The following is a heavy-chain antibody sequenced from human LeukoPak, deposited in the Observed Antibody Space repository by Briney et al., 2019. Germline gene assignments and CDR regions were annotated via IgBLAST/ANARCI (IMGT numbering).Heavy chain of an antibody. CDR3: AKGLKTAVGPYMGYHYYMDV. CDR1: GFTFSSYA. Sequence: GGSLRLSCAASGFTFSSYAMHWVRQAPGKGLEWVAVISSDGRNKYSADSVKGRFTISGDNSKNTLSLQMNSLRAEDTAVYYCAKGLKTAVGPYMGYHYYMDVWGKGTTVTVSS. D-gene: IGHD5-18*01. CDR2: ISSDGRNK. V-gene: IGHV3-30*04. J-gene: IGHJ6*03.